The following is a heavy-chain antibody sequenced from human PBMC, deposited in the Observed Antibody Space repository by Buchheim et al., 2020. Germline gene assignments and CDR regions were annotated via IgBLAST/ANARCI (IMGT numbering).Heavy chain of an antibody. Sequence: QVQLVESGGGVVQPGRSLRLSCAASGFTFSLYGMHWVRQAPGKGLEWVAVIWYDGSNKYYADSVKGRFTISRDNSKNTVYLQMDSLRVEDTAVYYCARGGGTGPFDYWGQGTL. CDR2: IWYDGSNK. CDR1: GFTFSLYG. V-gene: IGHV3-33*01. J-gene: IGHJ4*02. CDR3: ARGGGTGPFDY. D-gene: IGHD1-14*01.